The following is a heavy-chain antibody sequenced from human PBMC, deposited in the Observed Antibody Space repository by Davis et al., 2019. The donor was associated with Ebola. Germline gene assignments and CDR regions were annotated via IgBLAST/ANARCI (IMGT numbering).Heavy chain of an antibody. CDR1: GFIFSSYA. Sequence: GESLKISCVASGFIFSSYAMSWVRQAPGKGLEWVSAISSSGGSTYYADSVKGRFTISRDNSKNTLYLQMNSLRAEDTAVYYCAKDLDERSGYDSVYFDYWGQGTLVTVSS. CDR2: ISSSGGST. CDR3: AKDLDERSGYDSVYFDY. J-gene: IGHJ4*02. D-gene: IGHD5-12*01. V-gene: IGHV3-23*01.